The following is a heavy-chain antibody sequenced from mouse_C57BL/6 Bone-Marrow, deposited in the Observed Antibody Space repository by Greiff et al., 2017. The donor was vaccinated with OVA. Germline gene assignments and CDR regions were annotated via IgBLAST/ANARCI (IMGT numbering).Heavy chain of an antibody. CDR3: ARNWDGDY. Sequence: QVQLQQPGAELVMPGASVKLSCKASGYTFTSYWMHWVKQRPGQGLEWIGEIDPSDSYTKYNQKFKGKGTVNVDKYSSTAYMQLSSLTSEASAGCYCARNWDGDYWGQGTTLTVSS. J-gene: IGHJ2*01. D-gene: IGHD4-1*01. CDR2: IDPSDSYT. CDR1: GYTFTSYW. V-gene: IGHV1-69*01.